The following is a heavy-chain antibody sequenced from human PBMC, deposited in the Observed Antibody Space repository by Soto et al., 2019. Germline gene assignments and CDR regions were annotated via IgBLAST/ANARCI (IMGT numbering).Heavy chain of an antibody. V-gene: IGHV4-39*01. CDR2: IYYSGST. D-gene: IGHD2-21*01. Sequence: SETLSLTCTVSGGSISSSSYYWGWIRQPPGKGLEWIGSIYYSGSTYYNPSLKSRVTISVDTSKNQFSLKLSSVTAADTAVYYCARSNSGLWGQGTMVTVSS. CDR1: GGSISSSSYY. J-gene: IGHJ3*01. CDR3: ARSNSGL.